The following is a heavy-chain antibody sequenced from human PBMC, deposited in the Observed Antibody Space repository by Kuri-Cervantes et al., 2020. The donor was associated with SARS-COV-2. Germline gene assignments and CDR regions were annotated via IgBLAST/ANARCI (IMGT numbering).Heavy chain of an antibody. D-gene: IGHD2-2*01. CDR1: GFTFSTYS. J-gene: IGHJ4*02. CDR3: ARYCSSTSCHRRPGVFDY. Sequence: GSLKISCAASGFTFSTYSMTWVRQAPGKGLEWVSSISSSSSQRYYVDSVKGRFTISRDNAKNSLYLQMNSLRAEDTAVYYCARYCSSTSCHRRPGVFDYWGQGTLVTVSS. V-gene: IGHV3-21*01. CDR2: ISSSSSQR.